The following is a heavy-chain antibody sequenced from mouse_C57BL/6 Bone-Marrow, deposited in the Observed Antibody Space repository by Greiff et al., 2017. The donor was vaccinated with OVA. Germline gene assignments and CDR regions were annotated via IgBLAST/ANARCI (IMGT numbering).Heavy chain of an antibody. J-gene: IGHJ4*01. V-gene: IGHV1-64*01. CDR1: GYTFTSYW. Sequence: QVQLQQPGAELVKPGASVKLSCKASGYTFTSYWMHWVKQRPGQGLEWIGMIHPNSGSTNYNEKFKSKATLTVDKSSSTAYMQLSSLTSEDSAVYYCAREGDSIYAMDYWGQGTSVTVSA. CDR3: AREGDSIYAMDY. CDR2: IHPNSGST.